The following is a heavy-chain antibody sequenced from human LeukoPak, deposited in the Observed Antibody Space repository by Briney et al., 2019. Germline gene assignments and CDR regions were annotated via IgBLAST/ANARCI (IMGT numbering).Heavy chain of an antibody. V-gene: IGHV4-39*07. CDR2: ISYSGST. J-gene: IGHJ5*02. CDR1: GDSISSSSYS. D-gene: IGHD2-15*01. CDR3: ARGGRYCSGDSCLYNWFDP. Sequence: SETLSLTCTVSGDSISSSSYSWGWIRQPPGKGLEWIGSISYSGSTYYNPSLKSRVTISVDTSKNQFSLKLRFVTAADTAIYYCARGGRYCSGDSCLYNWFDPWGQGTLVSVSS.